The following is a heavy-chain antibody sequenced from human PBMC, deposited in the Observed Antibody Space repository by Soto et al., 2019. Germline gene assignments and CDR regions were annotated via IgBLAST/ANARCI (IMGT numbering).Heavy chain of an antibody. CDR1: GFTFSSYA. J-gene: IGHJ4*02. D-gene: IGHD2-21*02. V-gene: IGHV3-30-3*01. Sequence: GGSLRLSCAASGFTFSSYAMHWVRQAPGKGLEWVAVISYDGSNKHYADSVKGRFTISRDNSKSTLYLQMNSLRAEDTAVYYCARGGIVVVTAIPYYFDYWGQGTLVTVSS. CDR3: ARGGIVVVTAIPYYFDY. CDR2: ISYDGSNK.